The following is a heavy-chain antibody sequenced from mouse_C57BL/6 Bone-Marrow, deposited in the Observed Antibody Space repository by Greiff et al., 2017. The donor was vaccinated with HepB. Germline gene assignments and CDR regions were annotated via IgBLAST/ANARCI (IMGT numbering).Heavy chain of an antibody. CDR3: ARRLTSYWYFDV. V-gene: IGHV1-4*01. D-gene: IGHD3-2*02. CDR2: INPSSGYT. Sequence: VKLQESGAELARPGASVKMSCKASGYTFTSYTMHWVKQRPGQGLEWIGYINPSSGYTKYNQKFKDKATLTADKSSSTAYMQLSSLTSEDSAVYYCARRLTSYWYFDVWGTGTTVTVSS. J-gene: IGHJ1*03. CDR1: GYTFTSYT.